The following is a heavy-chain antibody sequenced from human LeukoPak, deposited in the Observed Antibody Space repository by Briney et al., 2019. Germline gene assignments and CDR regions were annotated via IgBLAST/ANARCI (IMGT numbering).Heavy chain of an antibody. Sequence: SETLSLTCTASGGSISSYYWSWIRQPPGKGLEWIAYIYYSGSTNYNPSLKSRVTISVDTSKNQFSLKLSSVTAADTAVYYCVTFYGGNLDYWGQGTLVTVSS. CDR2: IYYSGST. CDR1: GGSISSYY. CDR3: VTFYGGNLDY. D-gene: IGHD4-23*01. J-gene: IGHJ4*02. V-gene: IGHV4-59*01.